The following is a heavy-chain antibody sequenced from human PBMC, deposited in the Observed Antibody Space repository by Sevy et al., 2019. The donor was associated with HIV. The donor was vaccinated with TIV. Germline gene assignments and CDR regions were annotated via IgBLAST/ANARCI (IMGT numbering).Heavy chain of an antibody. D-gene: IGHD2-8*02. J-gene: IGHJ6*02. CDR3: AKRRGQSGLSGGGANYGLDV. V-gene: IGHV3-23*01. Sequence: GGSLRLSCAASGFSFSNYAMSWVRQAPGKGLEWVSTLIGGGSRTYYEDVVTGRFTISRDNPRNTLYLQMNSLRAEDTAVYYCAKRRGQSGLSGGGANYGLDVCGQGTTVTVSS. CDR2: LIGGGSRT. CDR1: GFSFSNYA.